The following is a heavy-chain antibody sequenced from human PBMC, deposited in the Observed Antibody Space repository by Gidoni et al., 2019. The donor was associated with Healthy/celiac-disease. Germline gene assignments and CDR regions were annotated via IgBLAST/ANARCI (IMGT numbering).Heavy chain of an antibody. CDR1: GYTFTSYA. J-gene: IGHJ2*01. CDR2: INTNTGNP. D-gene: IGHD6-13*01. CDR3: ARISSWYPYWYFDL. Sequence: QVQLVQSGYELKKPGASVKVSCKASGYTFTSYAMNWVRQAPGQGLEWMGWINTNTGNPTYAQGVTGRFVFALDTSVSTAYLQISSLKAEDTAVYYCARISSWYPYWYFDLWGRGTLVTVSS. V-gene: IGHV7-4-1*02.